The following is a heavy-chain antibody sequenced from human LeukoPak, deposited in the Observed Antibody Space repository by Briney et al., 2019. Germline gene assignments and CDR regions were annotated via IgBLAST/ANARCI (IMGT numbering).Heavy chain of an antibody. Sequence: PGGSLRLSCAASGFTFSSYAMHWVRQAPGKGLEWVSLISWDGGSTYYADSVKGRFTISRDNSKNSLYLQMNSLRAEDTALYYCAKARTTVTADALDYWGQGTLVTVSS. D-gene: IGHD4-17*01. CDR3: AKARTTVTADALDY. V-gene: IGHV3-43D*03. J-gene: IGHJ4*02. CDR2: ISWDGGST. CDR1: GFTFSSYA.